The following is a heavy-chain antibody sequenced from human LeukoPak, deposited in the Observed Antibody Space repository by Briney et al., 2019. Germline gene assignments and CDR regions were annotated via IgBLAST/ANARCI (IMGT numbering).Heavy chain of an antibody. D-gene: IGHD1-26*01. CDR3: ASRRGVGATASFDY. V-gene: IGHV4-39*01. CDR1: GGSISSSSYY. CDR2: IYYSGST. Sequence: SETLSLTCTVSGGSISSSSYYWGWIRQPPGKGLEWIGSIYYSGSTYYNPSLKSRVTISVDTSKNQFSLKLSSVTAADTAVYYCASRRGVGATASFDYWGQGTLVTVSS. J-gene: IGHJ4*02.